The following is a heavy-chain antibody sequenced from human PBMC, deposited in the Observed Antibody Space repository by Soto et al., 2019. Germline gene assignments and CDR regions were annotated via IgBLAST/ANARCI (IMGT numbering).Heavy chain of an antibody. Sequence: QVPLQESGPGLVKPSQTLSLTCTVSGGSINSGDYYWGWIRQPPGKGLEWIGYIYYRGSTYYNPSLKSRVTISVDTSKNQFSLKLSSVTAADTAVYYCTRVQLFAFDIWGQGTMVTVSS. CDR2: IYYRGST. D-gene: IGHD4-4*01. J-gene: IGHJ3*02. CDR3: TRVQLFAFDI. CDR1: GGSINSGDYY. V-gene: IGHV4-30-4*01.